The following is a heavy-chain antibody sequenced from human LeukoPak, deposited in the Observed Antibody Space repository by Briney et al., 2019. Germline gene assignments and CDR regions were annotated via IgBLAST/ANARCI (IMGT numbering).Heavy chain of an antibody. CDR1: GFTFSSYA. CDR2: ISGSGGST. D-gene: IGHD6-19*01. Sequence: GGSLRLSCAASGFTFSSYAMSWVRQAPGKGLEWVSAISGSGGSTYYADSVKGRFTISRDNSKNTLYLQMNSLRAEDTAVYYCAKDAVEYSSGWYFGDYWGQGALVTVSS. CDR3: AKDAVEYSSGWYFGDY. V-gene: IGHV3-23*01. J-gene: IGHJ4*02.